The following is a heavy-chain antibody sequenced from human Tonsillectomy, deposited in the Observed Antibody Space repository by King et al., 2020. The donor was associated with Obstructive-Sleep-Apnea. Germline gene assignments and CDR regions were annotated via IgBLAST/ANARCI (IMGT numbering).Heavy chain of an antibody. D-gene: IGHD2-8*01. CDR2: ISGSSTTI. CDR1: TFTFSDFG. Sequence: VQLVESGGGLVQPGGSLRLSCAASTFTFSDFGMNWVRQAPGKGLEWVSYISGSSTTIHYADSVKGRFTISRDNAKSSLYLQMNSLRAEDTAVYYCVRGAMALDNWFDPWGQGTLVTVSS. J-gene: IGHJ5*02. V-gene: IGHV3-48*04. CDR3: VRGAMALDNWFDP.